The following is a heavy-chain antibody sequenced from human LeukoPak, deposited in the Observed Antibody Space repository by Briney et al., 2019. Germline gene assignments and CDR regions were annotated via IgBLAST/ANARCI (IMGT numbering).Heavy chain of an antibody. V-gene: IGHV3-7*01. CDR3: ARGVVYPAWSGPHWSDY. D-gene: IGHD3-3*01. J-gene: IGHJ4*02. CDR2: IKQDASQE. CDR1: GFTFSSYW. Sequence: GGSLRLCCAASGFTFSSYWMSWVRQATGKGPEWVAHIKQDASQEYHVDSVKGRFTISRDNARNSLYLQMNSLRAEDTAVYYCARGVVYPAWSGPHWSDYWGQGALVTVSS.